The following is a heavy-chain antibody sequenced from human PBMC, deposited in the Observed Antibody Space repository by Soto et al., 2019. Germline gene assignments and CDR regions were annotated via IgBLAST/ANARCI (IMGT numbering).Heavy chain of an antibody. CDR1: VDTFTGYT. Sequence: QVQLVQSGAEVKKPGSSVKVSCKASVDTFTGYTVTWVRQAPGQGLEWVGRVIPILGASNFAQKFQGRVTISADKSADTAYMVLTGLTSEDTAVYYCARSRGSYYTNFDSWGQGTLVTVSS. CDR2: VIPILGAS. CDR3: ARSRGSYYTNFDS. D-gene: IGHD3-10*01. V-gene: IGHV1-69*08. J-gene: IGHJ4*02.